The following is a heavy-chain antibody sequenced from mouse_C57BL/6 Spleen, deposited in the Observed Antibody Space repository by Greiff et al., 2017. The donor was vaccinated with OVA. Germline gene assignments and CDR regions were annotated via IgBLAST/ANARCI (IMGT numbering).Heavy chain of an antibody. CDR3: ARDAPYVMDY. Sequence: EVNLVESGGGLVQSGRSLRLSCATSGFTFSDFYMEWVRQAPGKGLEWIAASRNKANDYTTEYSASVKGRFIVSRDTSQSILYLQMNALRAEDTAIYYCARDAPYVMDYWGQGTSVTVSS. CDR1: GFTFSDFY. CDR2: SRNKANDYTT. V-gene: IGHV7-1*01. J-gene: IGHJ4*01.